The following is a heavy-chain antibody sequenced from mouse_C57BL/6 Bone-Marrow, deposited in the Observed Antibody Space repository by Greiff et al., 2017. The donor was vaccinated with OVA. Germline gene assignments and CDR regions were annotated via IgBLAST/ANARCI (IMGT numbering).Heavy chain of an antibody. V-gene: IGHV1-82*01. CDR2: IYPGDGDT. Sequence: VQLQQSGPELVKPGASVKISCKASGYAFSSSWMNWVKQRPGKGLEWIGRIYPGDGDTNYNGKFKGKATLTADKSSSTAYMQLSSLTSEDSAVYFCAGYGSSYDFDYWGQGTTLTVSS. D-gene: IGHD1-1*01. CDR3: AGYGSSYDFDY. CDR1: GYAFSSSW. J-gene: IGHJ2*01.